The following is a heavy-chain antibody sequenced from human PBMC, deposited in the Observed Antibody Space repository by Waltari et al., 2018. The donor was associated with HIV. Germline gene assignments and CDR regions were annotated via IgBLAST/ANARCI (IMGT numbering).Heavy chain of an antibody. CDR1: GFTVSRYS. Sequence: EVQLREAGGDLVAPGGSLAPPCVTSGFTVSRYSFNWVRLRPQEGLEWVASLKRGSREGSYADPGKGRFTISRDDSTNTVFLHLDKVKVADTARYFCVRDDPGHAPIDYWGPGTLVTVSP. CDR2: LKRGSREG. J-gene: IGHJ4*02. CDR3: VRDDPGHAPIDY. V-gene: IGHV3-21*02.